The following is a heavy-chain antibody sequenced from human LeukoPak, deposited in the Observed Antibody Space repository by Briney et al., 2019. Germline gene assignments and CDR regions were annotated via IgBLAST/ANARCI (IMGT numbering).Heavy chain of an antibody. CDR2: ISTTGST. CDR3: ARLYGDYGYYFDY. D-gene: IGHD4-17*01. J-gene: IGHJ4*02. Sequence: SETLSLTCTVSISIYYWSWIRHPAGKGLEWIGRISTTGSTNYNPSLKSRVTMSVDTSENQFSLKLSSVTAADTAVYYCARLYGDYGYYFDYWGQGTLVTVSS. V-gene: IGHV4-4*07. CDR1: ISIYY.